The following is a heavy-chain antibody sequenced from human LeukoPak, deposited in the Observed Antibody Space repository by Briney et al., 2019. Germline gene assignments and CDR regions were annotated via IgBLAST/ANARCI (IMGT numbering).Heavy chain of an antibody. CDR2: ISGSGGST. Sequence: HPGGSLRLSCAASGFTFSSSAMSWVRQAPGKGLEWVSSISGSGGSTYYADSVKGRFTISRDDSKNTLYLQMNSLRAEDTAVYYCARGPLLWDWGQGTLVTVSS. V-gene: IGHV3-23*01. CDR1: GFTFSSSA. CDR3: ARGPLLWD. D-gene: IGHD2/OR15-2a*01. J-gene: IGHJ4*02.